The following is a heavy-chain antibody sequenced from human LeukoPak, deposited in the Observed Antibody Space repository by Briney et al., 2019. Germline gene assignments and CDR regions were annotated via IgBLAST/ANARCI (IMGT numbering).Heavy chain of an antibody. V-gene: IGHV3-30*04. D-gene: IGHD6-13*01. CDR3: ARGVY. CDR1: GFTFSSYA. J-gene: IGHJ4*02. CDR2: ISYDGSNK. Sequence: GGSLRLSCAASGFTFSSYAMHWVRQAPGKGLEWVAVISYDGSNKYYADSVKGRFTISRDNAKNSLYLQMNSLRAEDTAVYYCARGVYWGQGTLVTVSS.